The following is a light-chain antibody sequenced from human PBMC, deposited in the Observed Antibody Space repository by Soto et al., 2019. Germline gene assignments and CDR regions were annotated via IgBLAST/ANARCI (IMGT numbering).Light chain of an antibody. CDR2: GAS. CDR1: LSVSSDY. CDR3: QQHGSS. Sequence: ERVLTQSPGTLALSPGETATLSCRASLSVSSDYLAWYQQKPGQPPRLLIYGASSRATGVPERFSGSGSGTDFTLTISSLEPEDFAVYYCQQHGSSFGGGTKVEIK. J-gene: IGKJ4*01. V-gene: IGKV3-20*01.